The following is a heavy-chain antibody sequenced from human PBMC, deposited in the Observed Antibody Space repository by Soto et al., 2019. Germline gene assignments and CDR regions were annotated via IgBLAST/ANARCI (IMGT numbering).Heavy chain of an antibody. Sequence: QLQQWGAGLLKPSETLSLTCVVSGGSFSTYYYNWIRQSPGKGLEWFGEINHSGSNNYSPSLKSRVTMSLDTSNSQFSLKLTSVTAADTAVYYCARGGSNDWQVAFDIWGQGTMVTVSS. CDR1: GGSFSTYY. D-gene: IGHD3-9*01. CDR2: INHSGSN. V-gene: IGHV4-34*01. J-gene: IGHJ3*02. CDR3: ARGGSNDWQVAFDI.